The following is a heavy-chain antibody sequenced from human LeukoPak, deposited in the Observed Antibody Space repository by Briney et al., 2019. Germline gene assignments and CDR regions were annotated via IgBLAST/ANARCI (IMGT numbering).Heavy chain of an antibody. D-gene: IGHD5-18*01. CDR3: AKDKRYGYGSSWSSGSFDY. V-gene: IGHV3-23*01. J-gene: IGHJ4*02. Sequence: GGSLRLSCAASGFTFSSYAMSWVRQAPGKGLEWGSDISGSGGSTHYADSEKGRFTISRDNSKNTLYLQMNSLRAEDTAVYYCAKDKRYGYGSSWSSGSFDYWGQGTMVTVSS. CDR1: GFTFSSYA. CDR2: ISGSGGST.